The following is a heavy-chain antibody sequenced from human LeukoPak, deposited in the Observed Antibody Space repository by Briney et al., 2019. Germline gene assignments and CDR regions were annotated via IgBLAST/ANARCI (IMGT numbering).Heavy chain of an antibody. CDR3: ARGLPYSSSWRYYFDY. V-gene: IGHV1-2*02. D-gene: IGHD6-13*01. Sequence: ASVKVSCKASGYTFTGYYMHWVRQAPGQGLEWMGWINPNSGGTNYAQKFQGRVTMTRDTSISTAYMELSRLRSEDTAVYYCARGLPYSSSWRYYFDYWGQGTLVTVSS. CDR1: GYTFTGYY. J-gene: IGHJ4*02. CDR2: INPNSGGT.